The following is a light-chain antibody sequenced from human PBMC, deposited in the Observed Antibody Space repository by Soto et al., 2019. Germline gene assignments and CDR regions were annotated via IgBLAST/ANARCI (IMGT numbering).Light chain of an antibody. CDR1: QTISSW. V-gene: IGKV1-5*03. CDR2: KAS. CDR3: QHYNSYSEA. Sequence: DIHLTQSPYTRSGSVGDTVTTTCRASQTISSWLAWYQQKPGKAPKLLIYKASTLKSGGPSRFSGSGSGTEFTLTISSLQPDDFATYYGQHYNSYSEAFGQGTKVDIK. J-gene: IGKJ1*01.